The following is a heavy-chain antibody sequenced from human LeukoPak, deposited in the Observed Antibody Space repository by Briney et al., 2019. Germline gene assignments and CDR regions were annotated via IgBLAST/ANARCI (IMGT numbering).Heavy chain of an antibody. D-gene: IGHD4-17*01. CDR1: GFTFDNYG. CDR3: ARDGDGDYPLDY. Sequence: GGSLRLSCTASGFTFDNYGVSWFRQAPGKGLEWVGFIRSKAHDATPQYGASVKGRFTISRDNAKNSLYLQMNSLRAEDTAVYYCARDGDGDYPLDYWGQGTLVTVSS. CDR2: IRSKAHDATP. V-gene: IGHV3-49*03. J-gene: IGHJ4*02.